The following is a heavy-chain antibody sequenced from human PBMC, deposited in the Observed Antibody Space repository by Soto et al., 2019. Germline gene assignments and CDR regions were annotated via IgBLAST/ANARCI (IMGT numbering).Heavy chain of an antibody. CDR2: MNPDTGGT. CDR1: GYTFITYD. Sequence: ASVKVSCKASGYTFITYDINWVRQAPGQGLEWMGRMNPDTGGTNYAQKFQGRVIITADKSTSTAYMELSSLRSEDTAVYYCARDLGCSSTSCYSSWGQGTLVTVSS. V-gene: IGHV1-8*01. CDR3: ARDLGCSSTSCYSS. J-gene: IGHJ5*02. D-gene: IGHD2-2*01.